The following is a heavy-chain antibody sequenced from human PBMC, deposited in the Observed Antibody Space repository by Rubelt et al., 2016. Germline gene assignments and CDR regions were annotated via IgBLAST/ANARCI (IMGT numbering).Heavy chain of an antibody. Sequence: QVQLQQWGAGLLKPSETLSLTCAVYGGSFSGYYWSWIRQPPGKGLEWIGEINHSGSTNYNPSLKSLVTIPVDKSKNQFSLKLGSVTAADTAVYYCARLAGYSSSWTSWGQGTLVTVSS. V-gene: IGHV4-34*01. D-gene: IGHD6-13*01. CDR2: INHSGST. J-gene: IGHJ4*02. CDR3: ARLAGYSSSWTS. CDR1: GGSFSGYY.